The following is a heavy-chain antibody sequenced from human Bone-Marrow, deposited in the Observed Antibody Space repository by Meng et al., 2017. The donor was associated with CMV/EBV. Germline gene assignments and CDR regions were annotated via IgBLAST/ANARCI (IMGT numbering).Heavy chain of an antibody. CDR3: ARSDWFDP. J-gene: IGHJ5*02. Sequence: LGLSCAASGFTFRNYWMHWVRQAPGKGLVWVSRIKGDGSSTYYADSVKGRFTISRDNAKSTLYLQMNSLRAEDTAVYYCARSDWFDPWGQGTLVTVSS. V-gene: IGHV3-74*01. CDR2: IKGDGSST. CDR1: GFTFRNYW.